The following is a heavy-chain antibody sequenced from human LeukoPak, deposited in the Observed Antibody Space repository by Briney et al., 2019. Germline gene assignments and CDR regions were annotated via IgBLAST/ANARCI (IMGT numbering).Heavy chain of an antibody. J-gene: IGHJ4*02. CDR2: IRYDGSNE. CDR3: AITYGDSYFDY. Sequence: GGSLRLSCAASGFTFNSYGMHWVRQAPGKGLEWEAVIRYDGSNEYYADSVKGRFTISRDNSKNTLYLQMNSLRAEDTAVYYCAITYGDSYFDYWGQGTLGTVSS. CDR1: GFTFNSYG. D-gene: IGHD4-17*01. V-gene: IGHV3-30*02.